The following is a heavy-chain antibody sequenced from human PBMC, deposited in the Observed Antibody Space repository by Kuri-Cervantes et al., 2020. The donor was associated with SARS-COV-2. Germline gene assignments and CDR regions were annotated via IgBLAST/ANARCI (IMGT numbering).Heavy chain of an antibody. D-gene: IGHD6-13*01. V-gene: IGHV1-46*01. CDR3: ARTRIAAAGTDAFDI. J-gene: IGHJ3*02. Sequence: ASVKVSCKASGYIFTNYALHWVRQAPGQGLEWMGIINPSGGSTSYAQKFQGRVTMTRDTSTSTVYMELSSLRSEDTAVYYCARTRIAAAGTDAFDIWGQGTMVTVSS. CDR1: GYIFTNYA. CDR2: INPSGGST.